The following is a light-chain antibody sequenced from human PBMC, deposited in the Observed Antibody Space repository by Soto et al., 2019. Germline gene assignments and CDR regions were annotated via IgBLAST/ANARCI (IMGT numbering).Light chain of an antibody. CDR2: GAT. Sequence: EIVLTQSPGTLSLSPGERATLSCRASQSVSSSYLAWYQQKPGQAPRLLIYGATSRATGIPERFSGSGSGTAFTLTNSRLEPNDFAVYYCQQYGSSPDTFGQGTKMEIK. CDR1: QSVSSSY. CDR3: QQYGSSPDT. V-gene: IGKV3-20*01. J-gene: IGKJ2*01.